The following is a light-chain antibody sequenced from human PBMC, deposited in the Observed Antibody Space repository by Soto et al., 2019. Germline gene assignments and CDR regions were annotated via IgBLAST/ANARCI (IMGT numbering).Light chain of an antibody. CDR2: EVS. V-gene: IGLV2-18*02. J-gene: IGLJ2*01. Sequence: QSALTQPPSVSGSPGQSVTISCTGTSSDVGSYNRVSWYQQPPGTAPKLMIYEVSNRPSGVPDRFSGSKSGNTASLTISGLQAENEADYYCHSYTSSSTSVVFGGGTKLTVL. CDR3: HSYTSSSTSVV. CDR1: SSDVGSYNR.